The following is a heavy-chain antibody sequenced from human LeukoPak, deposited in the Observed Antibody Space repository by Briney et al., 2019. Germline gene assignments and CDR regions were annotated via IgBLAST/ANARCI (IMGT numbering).Heavy chain of an antibody. D-gene: IGHD3-9*01. CDR2: IRCDGSNK. V-gene: IGHV3-30*02. CDR3: AKDYNYDILTGYPTPDY. CDR1: GFTFSSYG. Sequence: GGSLRLSCAASGFTFSSYGMHWVRQAPGKGLEWVAFIRCDGSNKYYADSVKGRFTISRDNSKNTLYLQMNSLRAEDTAVYYCAKDYNYDILTGYPTPDYWGQGTLVTVSS. J-gene: IGHJ4*02.